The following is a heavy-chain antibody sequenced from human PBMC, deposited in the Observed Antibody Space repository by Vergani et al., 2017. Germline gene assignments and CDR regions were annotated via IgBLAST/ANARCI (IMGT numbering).Heavy chain of an antibody. J-gene: IGHJ6*02. CDR2: INPNSGGT. V-gene: IGHV1-2*02. Sequence: QVQLVQSGAEVKKPGASVKVSCKASGYTFTGYYMHWVRQAPGQGLEWMGWINPNSGGTNYAQKFQGRVTMTRDTSISTAYMELSRLRSDDTAVYYCARVRSAAGTNYYYGMDVWGQGNTVTVSS. CDR3: ARVRSAAGTNYYYGMDV. CDR1: GYTFTGYY. D-gene: IGHD6-13*01.